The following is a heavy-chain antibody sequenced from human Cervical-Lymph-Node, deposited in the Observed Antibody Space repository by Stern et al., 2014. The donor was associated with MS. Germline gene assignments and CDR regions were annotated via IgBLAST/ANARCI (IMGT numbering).Heavy chain of an antibody. CDR2: TIPIFGKA. J-gene: IGHJ4*02. V-gene: IGHV1-69*01. CDR3: ARAAYSTSSYNY. Sequence: MQLVESGAEVKKPGSSVKVSCKASGGTFSNHVISWGRQAPGQGLEWMGGTIPIFGKAIYAQKFQGRVTITADESTRAAYRELSSLRSEDTAVYYCARAAYSTSSYNYWGQGTLVTVSA. CDR1: GGTFSNHV. D-gene: IGHD2/OR15-2a*01.